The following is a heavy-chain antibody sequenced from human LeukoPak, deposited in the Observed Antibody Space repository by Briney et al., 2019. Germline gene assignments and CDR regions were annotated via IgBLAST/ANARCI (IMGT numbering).Heavy chain of an antibody. V-gene: IGHV3-21*01. Sequence: PGGSLRLSCAASGFTFSSYSMNWVRQAPGKGLEWVSSISSSSSYIYYADSVKGRFTISRDNAKNSLYLQMNSLRAEDTAVYYCAGAQAYYDSSGSPTNHFDYWGQGTLVTVSS. CDR3: AGAQAYYDSSGSPTNHFDY. J-gene: IGHJ4*02. CDR1: GFTFSSYS. D-gene: IGHD3-22*01. CDR2: ISSSSSYI.